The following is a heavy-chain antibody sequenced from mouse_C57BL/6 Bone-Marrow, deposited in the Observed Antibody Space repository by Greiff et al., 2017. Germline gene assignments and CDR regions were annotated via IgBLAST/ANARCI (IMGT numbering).Heavy chain of an antibody. Sequence: EVKLVESGPGLVKPSQSLSLTCSVTGYSITSGYYWNWIRQFPGNKLEWMGYISYDGSNNYNPSLKNRISITRDTSKNQFFLKLNSVTTEDTATYYCARDRDYGSSLAWFAYWGQGTLVTVSA. D-gene: IGHD1-1*01. V-gene: IGHV3-6*01. CDR3: ARDRDYGSSLAWFAY. CDR2: ISYDGSN. CDR1: GYSITSGYY. J-gene: IGHJ3*01.